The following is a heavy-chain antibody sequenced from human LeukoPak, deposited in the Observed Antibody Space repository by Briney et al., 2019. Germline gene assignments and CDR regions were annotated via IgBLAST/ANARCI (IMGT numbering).Heavy chain of an antibody. CDR3: AKGRHYDGSGSRTDFDY. CDR2: ISSSSSTI. V-gene: IGHV3-48*01. D-gene: IGHD3-10*01. J-gene: IGHJ4*02. Sequence: GGSLRLSCTASGFTFSSYRMNWVRQAPGKGLEWVSHISSSSSTIYYADSVKGRFTISRDNAKNSLFLQMNSLRAEDTAVYYCAKGRHYDGSGSRTDFDYWGQGTLVTVSS. CDR1: GFTFSSYR.